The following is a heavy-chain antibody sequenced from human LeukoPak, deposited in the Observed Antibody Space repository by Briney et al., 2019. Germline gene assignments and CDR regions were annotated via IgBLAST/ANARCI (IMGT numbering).Heavy chain of an antibody. J-gene: IGHJ5*02. CDR1: GYTFTGYY. CDR2: VNPNNGVP. CDR3: AREVGYSSSYYGRFDP. V-gene: IGHV1-2*06. Sequence: ASVKVSCKASGYTFTGYYMHWVRQAPGQGLEWMGRVNPNNGVPNYAQKFQGRVTMTRDTAISTFYMELSSLRSDDTAVYFCAREVGYSSSYYGRFDPWAREPWSSSPQ. D-gene: IGHD2-2*01.